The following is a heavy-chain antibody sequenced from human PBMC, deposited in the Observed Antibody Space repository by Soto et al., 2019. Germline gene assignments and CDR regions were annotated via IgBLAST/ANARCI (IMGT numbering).Heavy chain of an antibody. Sequence: QVQLVESGGGVVQPGRSLRLSCAASGFTFSSYAMHWVRQAPGKGLEWVAVISYAGSNKYSADSVKGRFTISRDNSKNTLYLQMNSRRAEDTAVYYCARDYYRFNSGYGFSMDVWGQGTTVTVSS. CDR2: ISYAGSNK. D-gene: IGHD5-12*01. J-gene: IGHJ6*02. CDR3: ARDYYRFNSGYGFSMDV. CDR1: GFTFSSYA. V-gene: IGHV3-30-3*01.